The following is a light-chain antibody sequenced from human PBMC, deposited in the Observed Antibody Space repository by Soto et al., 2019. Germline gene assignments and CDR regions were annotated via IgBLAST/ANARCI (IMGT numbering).Light chain of an antibody. Sequence: QSVLTQPPSVSAAPGQRVTISCSGSSSNIGNNYVSWYQQLSGTDPKLLIYDNDRRPSGIPDRFSGSKSDTSATLGITGLQTGDEADYYCGTWDSSLRVVVFGGGTKLTVL. V-gene: IGLV1-51*01. CDR3: GTWDSSLRVVV. J-gene: IGLJ2*01. CDR2: DND. CDR1: SSNIGNNY.